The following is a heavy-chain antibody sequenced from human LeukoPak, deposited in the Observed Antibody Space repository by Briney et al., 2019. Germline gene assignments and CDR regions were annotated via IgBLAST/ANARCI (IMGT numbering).Heavy chain of an antibody. J-gene: IGHJ4*02. Sequence: SETLSLTCGVYGGSFSGYYWSWIRQPPGKGLEWIGEINHSGRTNYNPSLKSRVTISVDTSKSQFSLKLSSVTAADTAVYYCARGGYSYVNYFDYWGQGTLVTVSS. V-gene: IGHV4-34*01. D-gene: IGHD5-18*01. CDR2: INHSGRT. CDR3: ARGGYSYVNYFDY. CDR1: GGSFSGYY.